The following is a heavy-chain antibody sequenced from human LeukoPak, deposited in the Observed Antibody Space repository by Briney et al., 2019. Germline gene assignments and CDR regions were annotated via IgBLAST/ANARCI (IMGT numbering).Heavy chain of an antibody. CDR1: GGSISSYY. J-gene: IGHJ3*02. D-gene: IGHD1-14*01. V-gene: IGHV4-59*08. Sequence: PSETLSLTCTVSGGSISSYYWSWIRQPPGKGLEWIAYIYYSGSTNYNPSLKTRVTISVDTSKSQFSLKLSSVTAADTAVYYWARKPGGTAVFDIWAQGKRVTVSS. CDR3: ARKPGGTAVFDI. CDR2: IYYSGST.